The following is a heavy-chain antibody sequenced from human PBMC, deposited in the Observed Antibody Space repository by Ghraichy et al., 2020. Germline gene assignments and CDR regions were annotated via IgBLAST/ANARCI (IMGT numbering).Heavy chain of an antibody. J-gene: IGHJ4*02. Sequence: SQTLSLTCTVSGGSISSYYWSWIRQPPGKGLEWIGYIYYSGSTNYNPSLKSRVTISVDTSKNQFSLKLSSVTAADTAVYYCARGHQLLLGYWGQGTLVTVSS. CDR2: IYYSGST. CDR3: ARGHQLLLGY. V-gene: IGHV4-59*01. CDR1: GGSISSYY. D-gene: IGHD2-2*01.